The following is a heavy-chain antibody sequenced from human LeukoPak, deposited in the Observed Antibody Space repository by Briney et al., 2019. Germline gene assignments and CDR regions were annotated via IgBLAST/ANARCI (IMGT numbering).Heavy chain of an antibody. V-gene: IGHV3-7*01. CDR1: EFIFGAYW. J-gene: IGHJ4*02. D-gene: IGHD3-10*01. Sequence: GGSLRLSCAGSEFIFGAYWMTWVRQAPGKGLECVAHINQDGSETYYMDSVKGRFTISRDNAKKSVFLQMNSLTAEDTALYYCVRSLQKFGTRDYWGQGTLVTVSS. CDR3: VRSLQKFGTRDY. CDR2: INQDGSET.